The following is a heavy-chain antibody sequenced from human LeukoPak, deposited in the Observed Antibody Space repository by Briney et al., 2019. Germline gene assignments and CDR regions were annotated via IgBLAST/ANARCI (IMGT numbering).Heavy chain of an antibody. V-gene: IGHV3-23*01. CDR1: GFTFSSYA. D-gene: IGHD3-22*01. Sequence: GGSLRLSCAASGFTFSSYAMSWVRQAPGKGLEWVSAISGSGGGTYYADSVKGRFTISRDNSKNTLYLQMNSLRAEDTAVYYCAKGAYDSSGYYPPYFDYWGQGTLVTVSS. J-gene: IGHJ4*02. CDR2: ISGSGGGT. CDR3: AKGAYDSSGYYPPYFDY.